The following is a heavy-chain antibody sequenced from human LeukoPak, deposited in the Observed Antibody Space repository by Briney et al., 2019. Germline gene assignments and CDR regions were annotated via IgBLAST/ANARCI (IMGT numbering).Heavy chain of an antibody. CDR1: GFTFSNAW. J-gene: IGHJ4*02. CDR2: KSKTDGGTT. CDR3: TTDGLVVVPAATDY. D-gene: IGHD2-2*01. V-gene: IGHV3-15*01. Sequence: PGGSLRLSCAASGFTFSNAWMSWVRQAPGKGLEWVGRKSKTDGGTTDYAAPVKGRFTISRDDSKNPLYLQMNSLKTEDTAVYYCTTDGLVVVPAATDYWGQGTLVTVSS.